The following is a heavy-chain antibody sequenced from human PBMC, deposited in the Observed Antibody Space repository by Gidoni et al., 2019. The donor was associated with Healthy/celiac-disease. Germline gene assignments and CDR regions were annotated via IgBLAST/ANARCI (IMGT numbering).Heavy chain of an antibody. J-gene: IGHJ4*02. CDR1: GGTFSSSA. D-gene: IGHD3-16*02. Sequence: QVQLVQSGAEVKKPGSSVKVSCKASGGTFSSSAISWVRQAPGPGLEWMGGIIPIFGTANYAQKFQGRVTITADESTSTAYMELSSLRSEDTAVYYCARDRKITFGGVIVEYYFDYWGQGTLVTVSS. CDR2: IIPIFGTA. V-gene: IGHV1-69*01. CDR3: ARDRKITFGGVIVEYYFDY.